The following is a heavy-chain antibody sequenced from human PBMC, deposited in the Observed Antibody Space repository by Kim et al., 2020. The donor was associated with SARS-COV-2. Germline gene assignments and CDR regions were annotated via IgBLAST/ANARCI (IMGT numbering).Heavy chain of an antibody. CDR1: GFSLTTPGVG. D-gene: IGHD2-8*02. Sequence: SGPTLVNPTQTLSLTCTFSGFSLTTPGVGVGWIRQPPGRALEWLALIYWHDDKRYSPSLKTRLTITQVTSNNQVVLTMTNMDPVDTGTYYCVHRPERDLVGYYFDYRGQGTVVTVSA. J-gene: IGHJ4*02. CDR2: IYWHDDK. V-gene: IGHV2-5*01. CDR3: VHRPERDLVGYYFDY.